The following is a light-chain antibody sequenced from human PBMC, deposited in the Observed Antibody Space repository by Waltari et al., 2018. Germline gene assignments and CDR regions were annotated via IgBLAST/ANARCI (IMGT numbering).Light chain of an antibody. J-gene: IGLJ1*01. CDR1: SSDVGIYHL. CDR2: EVS. CDR3: CSYSGNRV. V-gene: IGLV2-23*02. Sequence: QSALTQPASVSGSPGQSITISCTGTSSDVGIYHLVSWYQQHPGKAPKLMIYEVSKRPSGVSSRFAGSTSVNRASLTISGLQTEDEADYYCCSYSGNRVFGAGTKVTVL.